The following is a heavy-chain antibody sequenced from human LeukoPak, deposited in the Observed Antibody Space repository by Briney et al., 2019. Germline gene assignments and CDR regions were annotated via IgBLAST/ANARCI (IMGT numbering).Heavy chain of an antibody. CDR2: INPNSGGT. Sequence: ASVKVSCKASGYTFTGYYMHWVRQAPGQGIEWMGRINPNSGGTNYAQKSQGRVTITRDTSTSTTYIEQSRLISDATAVYYRARAKSIAEHNWFDPWGQGTLVTVSP. J-gene: IGHJ5*02. V-gene: IGHV1-2*06. D-gene: IGHD6-6*01. CDR1: GYTFTGYY. CDR3: ARAKSIAEHNWFDP.